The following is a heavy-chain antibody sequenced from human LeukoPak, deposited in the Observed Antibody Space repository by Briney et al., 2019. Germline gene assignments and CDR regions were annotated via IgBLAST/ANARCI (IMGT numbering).Heavy chain of an antibody. CDR1: GFTFSNYV. D-gene: IGHD2-2*01. CDR3: AKDREVSAARVYDY. J-gene: IGHJ4*02. CDR2: ITGSGATT. V-gene: IGHV3-23*01. Sequence: GGSLRLSCAASGFTFSNYVLIWVRQAPGRGLEWVSAITGSGATTSYADSVKGRFTISRDNSRNTLYLQMSSLRAEDAAVYYCAKDREVSAARVYDYWGQRTLVTVSS.